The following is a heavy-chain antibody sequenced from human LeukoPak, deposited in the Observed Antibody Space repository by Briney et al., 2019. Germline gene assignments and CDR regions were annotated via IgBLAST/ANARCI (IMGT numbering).Heavy chain of an antibody. CDR1: GGSISSYY. Sequence: SETLSLTCTVSGGSISSYYWSWIRQPPGKGLEWIGTIYYSGSTKNNPSLKSRVTISVDTSKNQFSLKLSSVTAADTAVYYCARLLHNTNWNAPFGYWGRGTLVTVSS. J-gene: IGHJ4*02. D-gene: IGHD1-1*01. CDR3: ARLLHNTNWNAPFGY. CDR2: IYYSGST. V-gene: IGHV4-59*08.